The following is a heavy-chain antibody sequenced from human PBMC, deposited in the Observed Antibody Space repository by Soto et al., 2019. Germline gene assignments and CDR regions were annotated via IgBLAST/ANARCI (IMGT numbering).Heavy chain of an antibody. CDR1: GGTFSSYA. CDR3: ASITIFGVTMDGSRRGMDV. Sequence: GASVKVSCKASGGTFSSYAMSWVRQAPGQGLEWMGGIIPIFGTANYAQKFQGRVTITADESTSTAYMELSSLRSEDTAVYYCASITIFGVTMDGSRRGMDVWGQGTTVTVSS. J-gene: IGHJ6*02. D-gene: IGHD3-3*01. CDR2: IIPIFGTA. V-gene: IGHV1-69*13.